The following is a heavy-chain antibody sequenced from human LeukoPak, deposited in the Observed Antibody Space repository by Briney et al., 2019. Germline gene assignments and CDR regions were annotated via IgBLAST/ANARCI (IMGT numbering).Heavy chain of an antibody. Sequence: SETLSLTCTVSGGSISSYYWSWIRQPPGKGLEWIGYIYYSGSTNYNPSLKSRVTISVDTSKNQFSLELSSVTAADTAVYYCARGTYYYDSSPNPNDYWGQGTLVTVSS. CDR2: IYYSGST. CDR1: GGSISSYY. V-gene: IGHV4-59*01. J-gene: IGHJ4*02. D-gene: IGHD3-22*01. CDR3: ARGTYYYDSSPNPNDY.